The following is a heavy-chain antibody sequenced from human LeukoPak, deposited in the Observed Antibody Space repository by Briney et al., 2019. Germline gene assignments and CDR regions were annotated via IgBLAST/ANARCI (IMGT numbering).Heavy chain of an antibody. D-gene: IGHD2-2*01. CDR2: INPYSGGT. V-gene: IGHV1-2*02. CDR3: VRDRTKYCSSTSCPLDY. J-gene: IGHJ4*02. CDR1: GYTFTGYY. Sequence: ASVKVSCKASGYTFTGYYMHWVRQAPGQGLEWMGWINPYSGGTNYAQKFQGRVTMTRDTSISTAYMELSRLRSDDTAVYYCVRDRTKYCSSTSCPLDYWGQGTLVTVSS.